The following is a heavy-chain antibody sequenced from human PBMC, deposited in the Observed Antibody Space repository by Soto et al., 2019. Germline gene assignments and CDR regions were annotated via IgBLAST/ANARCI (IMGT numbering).Heavy chain of an antibody. V-gene: IGHV4-30-4*01. J-gene: IGHJ4*02. CDR2: IYYTGNT. Sequence: QVQLKESGPGLAKPSQTLSLTCSVSGGSSGSGDYYWSWVRQSPGKGLEWIGYIYYTGNTYYNPSLGSRVTFSVDTSQNQLSLRLSDVTVADTAVYYCARDSRRRADSGTRPLYYFDYWGQGTLVTVSS. D-gene: IGHD1-26*01. CDR3: ARDSRRRADSGTRPLYYFDY. CDR1: GGSSGSGDYY.